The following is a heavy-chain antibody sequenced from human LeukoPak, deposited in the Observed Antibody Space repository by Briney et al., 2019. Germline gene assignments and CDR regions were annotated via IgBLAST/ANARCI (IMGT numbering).Heavy chain of an antibody. CDR2: IYYSGYSGTT. CDR3: ARETVGATGCDY. J-gene: IGHJ4*02. Sequence: SETLSLTCTVSGASISGSIYYWGWIRQPPGRGLEWVGSIYYSGYSGTTYYTPSLKSRVTISVDTSKSQFSLKLSSVTAADTAVYYCARETVGATGCDYWGQGTLVTVSS. V-gene: IGHV4-39*07. CDR1: GASISGSIYY. D-gene: IGHD1-26*01.